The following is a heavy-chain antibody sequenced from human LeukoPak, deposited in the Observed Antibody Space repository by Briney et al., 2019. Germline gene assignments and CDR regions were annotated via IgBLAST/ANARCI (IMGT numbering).Heavy chain of an antibody. D-gene: IGHD4-23*01. J-gene: IGHJ6*03. CDR2: INHSGST. Sequence: SETLSLTCAVYGGSFSGYYWSWIRQPPGKGLEWIGEINHSGSTNYNPSLKSRVTISVDTSKNQFSLKLSSVTAADTAVYYCARGPIYGGKTRVGYYMDVWGKGTTVTVSS. V-gene: IGHV4-34*01. CDR1: GGSFSGYY. CDR3: ARGPIYGGKTRVGYYMDV.